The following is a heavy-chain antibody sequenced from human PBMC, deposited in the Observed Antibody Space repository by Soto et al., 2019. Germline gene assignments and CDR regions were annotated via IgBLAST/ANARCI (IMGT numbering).Heavy chain of an antibody. V-gene: IGHV3-21*01. CDR1: GFTFSSYS. Sequence: LRLSCAASGFTFSSYSMNWVRQAPGKGLEWVSSTSSSSSYIYYADSVKGRFTISRDNAKNSLYLQMNSLRAEDTAVYYCARDLRNVDTAMVRDFDYWGQGTLVTVS. D-gene: IGHD5-18*01. CDR3: ARDLRNVDTAMVRDFDY. CDR2: TSSSSSYI. J-gene: IGHJ4*02.